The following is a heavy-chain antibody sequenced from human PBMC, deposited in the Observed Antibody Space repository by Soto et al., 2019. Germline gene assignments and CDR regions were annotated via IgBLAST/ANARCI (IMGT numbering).Heavy chain of an antibody. D-gene: IGHD3-16*01. CDR1: GGSISSGDYY. J-gene: IGHJ6*02. CDR2: IYYSGST. V-gene: IGHV4-30-4*01. Sequence: SETLSLTCTVSGGSISSGDYYWSWIRQPPGKGLEWIGYIYYSGSTYYNPSLKSRVTISVDTSKNQFSLKLSSVTAADTAVYYCAREAIEISVGGYYYYGMDVWGRGTTVTVS. CDR3: AREAIEISVGGYYYYGMDV.